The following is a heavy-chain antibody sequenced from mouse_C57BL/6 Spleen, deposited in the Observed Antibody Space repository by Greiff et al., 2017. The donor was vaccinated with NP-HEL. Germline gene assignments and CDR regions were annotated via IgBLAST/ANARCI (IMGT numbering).Heavy chain of an antibody. D-gene: IGHD2-4*01. V-gene: IGHV1-26*01. CDR3: ATRDYDAYFDY. J-gene: IGHJ2*01. CDR1: GYTFTDYY. Sequence: EVQLQQSGPELVKPGASVKISCKASGYTFTDYYMNWVKQSHGKSLEWIGDINPNNGGTSYNQKFKGKATLTVDKSSSTAYMELRSLTSEDSAVYYCATRDYDAYFDYWGQGTTLTVSS. CDR2: INPNNGGT.